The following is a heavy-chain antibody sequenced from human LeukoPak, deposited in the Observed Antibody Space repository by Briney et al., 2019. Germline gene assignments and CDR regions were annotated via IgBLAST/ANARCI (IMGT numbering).Heavy chain of an antibody. CDR2: INPNSGGT. V-gene: IGHV1-2*02. D-gene: IGHD1-7*01. CDR1: GYTFTGYY. Sequence: ASVKVSCKASGYTFTGYYMHWVRQAPGQGLEWMAWINPNSGGTNYARKFQGRVTVTRDTSISTAYMELISLRSDDTAVYYCVRENWYYDYWGRGTLVTVSS. J-gene: IGHJ4*02. CDR3: VRENWYYDY.